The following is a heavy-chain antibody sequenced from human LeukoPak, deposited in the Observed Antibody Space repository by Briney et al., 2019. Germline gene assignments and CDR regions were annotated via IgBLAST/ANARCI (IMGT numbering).Heavy chain of an antibody. CDR2: VYYSGYT. J-gene: IGHJ4*02. CDR3: AKLSSSYWYFDY. Sequence: NTSETLSLTCTVSGDSIITISHYWPWIRPAPGKRLVWIGTVYYSGYTYYTPSLRTRLTMSIDTPQNQFSLSLSSVTAADTSIYYCAKLSSSYWYFDYWGQGALVAVSS. V-gene: IGHV4-39*01. D-gene: IGHD2-15*01. CDR1: GDSIITISHY.